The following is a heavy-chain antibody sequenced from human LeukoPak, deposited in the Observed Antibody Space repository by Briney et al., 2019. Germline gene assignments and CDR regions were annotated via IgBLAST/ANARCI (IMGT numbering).Heavy chain of an antibody. J-gene: IGHJ6*02. CDR2: INHSGST. CDR1: GGSFSGYY. CDR3: ATTVTTLYGMDV. D-gene: IGHD4-17*01. Sequence: PSETLSLTCAVYGGSFSGYYWSWIRQPPGKGLEWLGEINHSGSTNYNPSLKSRVTISVDTSKNQFSLKLSPVTDADTAVYYCATTVTTLYGMDVWGQGTTVTVSS. V-gene: IGHV4-34*01.